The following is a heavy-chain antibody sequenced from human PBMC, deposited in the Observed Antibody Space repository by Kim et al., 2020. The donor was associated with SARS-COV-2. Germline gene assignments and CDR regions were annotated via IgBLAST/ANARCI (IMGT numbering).Heavy chain of an antibody. V-gene: IGHV3-30*18. Sequence: GGSLRLSCAASGFTFSSYGMHWVRQAPGKGLEWVAVISYDGSNKYYADSVKGRFTISRDNSKNTLYLQMNSLRAEDTAVYYCAKVSHIVVVTASDAFDI. CDR3: AKVSHIVVVTASDAFDI. CDR2: ISYDGSNK. D-gene: IGHD2-21*02. CDR1: GFTFSSYG. J-gene: IGHJ3*02.